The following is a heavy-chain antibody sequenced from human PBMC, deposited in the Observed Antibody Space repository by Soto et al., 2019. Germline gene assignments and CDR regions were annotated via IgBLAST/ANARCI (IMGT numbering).Heavy chain of an antibody. CDR1: GGSISSGGYH. Sequence: SETLSVTCTVSGGSISSGGYHWSCIRQHPGKGLEWIGYICYSGSTYHNQSLKSRVTLSVDTSKNHFSLKLSSVTAADTAVYYCARGQTDCWSGRKARNWFDPWGQGTLVTVSS. V-gene: IGHV4-31*03. CDR2: ICYSGST. CDR3: ARGQTDCWSGRKARNWFDP. J-gene: IGHJ5*02. D-gene: IGHD3-3*01.